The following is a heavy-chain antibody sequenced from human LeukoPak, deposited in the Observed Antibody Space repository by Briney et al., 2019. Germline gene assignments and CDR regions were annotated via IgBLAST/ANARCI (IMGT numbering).Heavy chain of an antibody. D-gene: IGHD1-26*01. V-gene: IGHV4-38-2*02. CDR1: GYSISSDYY. CDR3: AREGARWEPSFSAFDI. Sequence: KSSETLSLTCSVSGYSISSDYYWGCIRQPPGKGLEWIGYIYYSGSTSYNPSLKSRVTISVDTSKNQFSLKLSSVTAADTAVYYCAREGARWEPSFSAFDIWGQGTMVTVSS. J-gene: IGHJ3*02. CDR2: IYYSGST.